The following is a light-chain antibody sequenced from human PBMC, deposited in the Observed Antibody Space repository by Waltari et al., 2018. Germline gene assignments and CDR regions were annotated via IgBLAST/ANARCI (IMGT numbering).Light chain of an antibody. Sequence: QSALTQPPPASGSPRQSVAISCTGTSSDVGDYFSWDQHHPGKAPKLISSEVTKRPSGVPDRFSGSKSGSTASLTVSGLQAEDEADYYCSSYAGNNNLVFGGGTKLTVL. J-gene: IGLJ2*01. CDR1: SSDVGDY. V-gene: IGLV2-8*01. CDR2: EVT. CDR3: SSYAGNNNLV.